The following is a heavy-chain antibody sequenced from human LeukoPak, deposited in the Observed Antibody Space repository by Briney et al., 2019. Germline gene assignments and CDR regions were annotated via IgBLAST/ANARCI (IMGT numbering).Heavy chain of an antibody. CDR1: GGSISSYY. CDR2: IYYSGGT. V-gene: IGHV4-59*01. CDR3: AGASLYYDSSGQRTFDI. D-gene: IGHD3-22*01. J-gene: IGHJ3*02. Sequence: SETPSPTCTVSGGSISSYYWNWIRQPPGKGPEWIGYIYYSGGTNYNPSLKSRVTISLDTFKNQFSLKLSSVTAADTAVYYCAGASLYYDSSGQRTFDIWGQGTMVTVSS.